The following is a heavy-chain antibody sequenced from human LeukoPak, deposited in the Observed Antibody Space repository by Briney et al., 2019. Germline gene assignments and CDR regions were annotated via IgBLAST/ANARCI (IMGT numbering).Heavy chain of an antibody. J-gene: IGHJ2*01. D-gene: IGHD1-26*01. CDR1: GYPISSGYH. V-gene: IGHV4-38-2*02. CDR3: ARVRGRDWYFDL. CDR2: MYHSGST. Sequence: SETLSLTCTVSGYPISSGYHWGWLRQPPGKGLEWIGSMYHSGSTYYNPSLESRVTISVDTSKNPFSLKLSSVTAADTAVYYCARVRGRDWYFDLWGRGTLVTVSS.